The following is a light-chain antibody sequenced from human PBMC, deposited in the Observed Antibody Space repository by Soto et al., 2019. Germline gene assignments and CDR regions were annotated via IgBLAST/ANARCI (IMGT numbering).Light chain of an antibody. V-gene: IGLV2-14*03. CDR2: DVR. Sequence: QSALTQPASVSGSPGQSITISCTGTSSDVGGYNYVSWYQQHPGKAPKLMIYDVRNRPSGVSNRFSGSKSVNTASLTISGFQAEVEADYYCSSYTTISTYVFGTGTK. J-gene: IGLJ1*01. CDR3: SSYTTISTYV. CDR1: SSDVGGYNY.